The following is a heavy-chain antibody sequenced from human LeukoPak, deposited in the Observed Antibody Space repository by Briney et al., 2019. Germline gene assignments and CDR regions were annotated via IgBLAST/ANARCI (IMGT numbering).Heavy chain of an antibody. CDR2: ISSSSSYI. J-gene: IGHJ4*02. D-gene: IGHD2-21*02. Sequence: KPGGSLRLSCAASGFTFSSYSMNWVRQAPGKGLEWVSSISSSSSYIYYADSVKGRFTISRDNAKNSLYLQMNSLRAGDTAVYYCARGLECRGGDCYSPAGVDYWGQGTLVTVSS. CDR3: ARGLECRGGDCYSPAGVDY. CDR1: GFTFSSYS. V-gene: IGHV3-21*01.